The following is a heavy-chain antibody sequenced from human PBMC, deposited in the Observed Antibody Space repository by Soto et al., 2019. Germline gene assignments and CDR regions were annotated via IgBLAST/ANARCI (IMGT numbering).Heavy chain of an antibody. CDR1: GGSISSGGYY. CDR2: IYYSGST. Sequence: SETLSLTCTVSGGSISSGGYYWSWIRQHPGKGLEWIGYIYYSGSTYYNPSLKSRVTISVDTSKNQFSLKLSSVTAADTAVCYCARVGDYYDSSGYPHDAFDIWGQGTMVTVSS. D-gene: IGHD3-22*01. CDR3: ARVGDYYDSSGYPHDAFDI. V-gene: IGHV4-31*03. J-gene: IGHJ3*02.